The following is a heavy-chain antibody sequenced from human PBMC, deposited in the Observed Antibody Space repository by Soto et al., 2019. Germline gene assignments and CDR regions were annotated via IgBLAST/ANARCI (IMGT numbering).Heavy chain of an antibody. D-gene: IGHD2-15*01. V-gene: IGHV1-69*13. CDR3: AREDCSGGSCYGYYYYYGMDV. Sequence: GASVKVSCKASGGTFSSYAISWVRQAPGQGPEWMGGIIPIFGTANYAQKFQGRVTITADESTSTAYMELSSLRSEDTAVYYCAREDCSGGSCYGYYYYYGMDVWGQGTTVTVSS. CDR1: GGTFSSYA. J-gene: IGHJ6*02. CDR2: IIPIFGTA.